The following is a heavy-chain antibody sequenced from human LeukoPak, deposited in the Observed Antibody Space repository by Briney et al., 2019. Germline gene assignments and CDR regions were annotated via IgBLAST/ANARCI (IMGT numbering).Heavy chain of an antibody. CDR3: ARSLHLHEFGDARGTTGAVDQ. J-gene: IGHJ4*02. D-gene: IGHD3-16*01. V-gene: IGHV1-8*01. CDR1: VYTFTNYD. Sequence: ASVTVSYKPSVYTFTNYDLNWVRQAAGQGLEWMRWMNPRTGDTGYPQKFQGRVTFTRDTSITTAYMELSSLTSEDTAIYYCARSLHLHEFGDARGTTGAVDQWGQGTLVTVSS. CDR2: MNPRTGDT.